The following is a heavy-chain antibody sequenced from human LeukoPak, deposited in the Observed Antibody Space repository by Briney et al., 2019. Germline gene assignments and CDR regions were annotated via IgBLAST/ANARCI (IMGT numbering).Heavy chain of an antibody. Sequence: GGSLRLSCAASGFTFSGYGMHWVRQAPGKVLEWVAFLRYDGSNTYYADSVKGRFTISRDNSKNTLYLQMNSLRAEDTAVYYCAKDSGVGMATTFSILDIWGQGTMVTVSS. CDR2: LRYDGSNT. CDR3: AKDSGVGMATTFSILDI. J-gene: IGHJ3*02. V-gene: IGHV3-30*02. CDR1: GFTFSGYG. D-gene: IGHD5-24*01.